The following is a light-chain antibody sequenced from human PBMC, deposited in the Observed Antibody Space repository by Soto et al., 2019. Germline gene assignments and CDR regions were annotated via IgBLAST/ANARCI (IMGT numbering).Light chain of an antibody. CDR1: QGISNY. CDR2: AAS. J-gene: IGKJ4*01. V-gene: IGKV1-27*01. Sequence: DIQMTQSPSSLSASVGDRVTITCRASQGISNYLAWYQQKPGKVPKLLIYAASTLQAGVPSRFSGSGSGTDFTLDISSLEPEDFAVYLCQQCSNWPSFGGGTRVEIK. CDR3: QQCSNWPS.